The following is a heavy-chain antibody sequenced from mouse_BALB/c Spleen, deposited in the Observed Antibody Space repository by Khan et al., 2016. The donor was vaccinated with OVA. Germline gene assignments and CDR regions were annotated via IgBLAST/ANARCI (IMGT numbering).Heavy chain of an antibody. D-gene: IGHD1-1*01. J-gene: IGHJ3*01. V-gene: IGHV1-15*01. CDR2: IDPEADFT. CDR3: TGRVCSSCYGFAY. Sequence: QVQLQQSGAELVRPGASVTLSCKASGYTFTDYELHWVKQTPVHGLEWTGAIDPEADFTAYNQKFKGKATLTADKSSSTAYMELRSLTSEDSAVDYCTGRVCSSCYGFAYWGQGTLVAVS. CDR1: GYTFTDYE.